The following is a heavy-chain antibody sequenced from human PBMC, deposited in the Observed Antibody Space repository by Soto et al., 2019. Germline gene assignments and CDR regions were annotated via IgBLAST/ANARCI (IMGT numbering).Heavy chain of an antibody. V-gene: IGHV2-5*02. J-gene: IGHJ4*02. Sequence: QITLKESGPTLVKPTQTLTLTCTFSGFSLTTRGVGVGWIRQPPGKALEWLALIYWDDDEGYSPSLKSRLTIPKDTSKTQVVLTMTHMDPVDTATYYCAHRPRGYSYHFDYWGQGTLVTVSS. CDR2: IYWDDDE. CDR1: GFSLTTRGVG. D-gene: IGHD5-18*01. CDR3: AHRPRGYSYHFDY.